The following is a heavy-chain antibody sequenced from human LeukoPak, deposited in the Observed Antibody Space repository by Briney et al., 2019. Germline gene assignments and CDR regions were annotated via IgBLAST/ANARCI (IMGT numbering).Heavy chain of an antibody. Sequence: ASVKVSCKASGGTFSSYAISWVRQAPGQGLEWMGGIIPIFGTANYAQKFQGRVTITADKSTSTGYMELSSLRSEDTAVYYCARGTYDSSGYYYNYYMDVWGKGPRSPSP. CDR1: GGTFSSYA. V-gene: IGHV1-69*06. CDR3: ARGTYDSSGYYYNYYMDV. D-gene: IGHD3-22*01. CDR2: IIPIFGTA. J-gene: IGHJ6*03.